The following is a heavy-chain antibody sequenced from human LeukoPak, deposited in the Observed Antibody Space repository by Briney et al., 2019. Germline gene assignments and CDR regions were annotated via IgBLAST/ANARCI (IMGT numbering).Heavy chain of an antibody. D-gene: IGHD2-15*01. Sequence: SVKVSCKASGGTFSSYAISWVRQAPGQRLEWMGGIIPIFGTANYAQKFQGRVTITADESTSTAYMELSSLRSEDTAVYYCAACSGGSCYIVYWGQGTLVTVSS. J-gene: IGHJ4*02. V-gene: IGHV1-69*13. CDR1: GGTFSSYA. CDR2: IIPIFGTA. CDR3: AACSGGSCYIVY.